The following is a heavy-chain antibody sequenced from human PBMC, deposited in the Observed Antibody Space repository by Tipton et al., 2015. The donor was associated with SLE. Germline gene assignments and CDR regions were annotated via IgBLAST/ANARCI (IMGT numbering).Heavy chain of an antibody. V-gene: IGHV4-34*01. Sequence: TLSLTCAVYGGSFSGSYWSWIRQPPGKGLEWIGEINHSGSTNYNPSLKSRVTISVDTSKNQFSLKLSSVTAADTAVYYCAGTLVTTRLRHFQLWGQGTLVAVSS. J-gene: IGHJ1*01. CDR2: INHSGST. CDR3: AGTLVTTRLRHFQL. CDR1: GGSFSGSY. D-gene: IGHD4-17*01.